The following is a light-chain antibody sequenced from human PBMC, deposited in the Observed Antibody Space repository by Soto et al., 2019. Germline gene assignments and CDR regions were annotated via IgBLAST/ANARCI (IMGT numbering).Light chain of an antibody. V-gene: IGKV3-15*01. J-gene: IGKJ2*01. CDR2: DAS. CDR3: QQYEIWPPYT. CDR1: QNIRSS. Sequence: EVVMTQSPASLSASPVERVTLSCRASQNIRSSLAWYQQRPGQAPRLLIYDASTRATGIPPRFSGGGSGTEFTVTISSLQSEDFAIYYCQQYEIWPPYTFGQGTKVEF.